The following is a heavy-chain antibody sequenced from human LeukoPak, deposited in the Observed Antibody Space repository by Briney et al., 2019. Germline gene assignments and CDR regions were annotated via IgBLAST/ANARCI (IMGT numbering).Heavy chain of an antibody. CDR3: ARPLSTSGYYYDAFDI. J-gene: IGHJ3*02. V-gene: IGHV4-34*01. CDR1: GGSFSGYY. D-gene: IGHD3-22*01. Sequence: SETLSLTCAVYGGSFSGYYWSWIRQPPGKGLEWIGEINHSGSTNYNPSLKSRVTISVDTSKNQFSLKLSSVTAADTAVYYCARPLSTSGYYYDAFDIWGQGTMVTVSS. CDR2: INHSGST.